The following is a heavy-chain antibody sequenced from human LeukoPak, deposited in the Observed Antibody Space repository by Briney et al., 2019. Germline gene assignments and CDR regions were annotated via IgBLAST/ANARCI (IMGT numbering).Heavy chain of an antibody. Sequence: ASVKVSCKASGGTFRSHAISWVRQAPGQGLEWMGGIIPIFGTANSAQKFQGRVTITADESTSTAYMELSSLRSEDTAVYYCARGGSLRSSSWYDPFDYWGQGTLVTVSS. CDR1: GGTFRSHA. D-gene: IGHD6-13*01. V-gene: IGHV1-69*13. J-gene: IGHJ4*02. CDR3: ARGGSLRSSSWYDPFDY. CDR2: IIPIFGTA.